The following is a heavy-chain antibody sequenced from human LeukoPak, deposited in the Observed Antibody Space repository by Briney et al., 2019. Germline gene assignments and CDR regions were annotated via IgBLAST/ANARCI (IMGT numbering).Heavy chain of an antibody. Sequence: GASVKVSCKASGYTFTGYYMHWVRQAPGQGLEWMGWINPNSGGTKYAQKFQGRVTMTRDTSISTAYMELSRLRSDDTAVYYCASHGYSYDYPSDYWGQGTLITVSS. J-gene: IGHJ4*02. V-gene: IGHV1-2*02. CDR3: ASHGYSYDYPSDY. CDR1: GYTFTGYY. CDR2: INPNSGGT. D-gene: IGHD5-18*01.